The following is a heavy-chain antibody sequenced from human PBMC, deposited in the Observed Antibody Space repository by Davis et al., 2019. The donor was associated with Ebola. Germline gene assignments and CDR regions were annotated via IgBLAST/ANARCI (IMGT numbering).Heavy chain of an antibody. CDR2: ISYDGSNK. D-gene: IGHD6-13*01. J-gene: IGHJ5*02. CDR1: GFTFSSSA. CDR3: ARRRSIVAAGNWFDP. V-gene: IGHV3-30-3*01. Sequence: GESLKISCAASGFTFSSSAMHWVRQAPGKGLEWVAVISYDGSNKYYADSVKGRFTISRDNSKNTLDLQMNSLRSEDTAVYYCARRRSIVAAGNWFDPWGQGTLVTVSS.